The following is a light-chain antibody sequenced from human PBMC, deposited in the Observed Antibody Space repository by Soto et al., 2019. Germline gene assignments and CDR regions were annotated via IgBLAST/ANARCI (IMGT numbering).Light chain of an antibody. CDR3: CSFARSSTLV. J-gene: IGLJ2*01. CDR2: EGT. Sequence: QSALTQPASVSGSPGQSITISCTGTSSDVGSYNLVSWYQQHPGKAPKLMIYEGTKRPSGVSNRFSGSKSGNTASLTISGLQAEDEANYYCCSFARSSTLVFGGGTRSPS. CDR1: SSDVGSYNL. V-gene: IGLV2-23*01.